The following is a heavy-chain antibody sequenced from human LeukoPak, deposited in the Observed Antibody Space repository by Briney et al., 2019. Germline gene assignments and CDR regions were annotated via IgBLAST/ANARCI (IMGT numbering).Heavy chain of an antibody. V-gene: IGHV4-34*01. CDR1: GFSFRDYW. CDR2: INHSGST. CDR3: ASLAVAGTG. Sequence: PGGSLRLSCAASGFSFRDYWMSWVRQPPGKGLEWIGEINHSGSTNYNPSLKSRVTISVDTSKNQFSLKLSSVTAADTAVYYCASLAVAGTGWGQGTLVTVSS. J-gene: IGHJ4*02. D-gene: IGHD6-19*01.